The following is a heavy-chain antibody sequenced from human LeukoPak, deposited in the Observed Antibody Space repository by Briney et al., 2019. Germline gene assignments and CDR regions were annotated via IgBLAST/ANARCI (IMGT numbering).Heavy chain of an antibody. Sequence: GGSLRLSCAASGFTFSSYGMHWVRQAPGKGLEWVAVIWYDGSNKYYADSVKGRFTISRDNSKNTLYLQMNSLRAEDTAVYYCARGLRYFDWLSQYYYSYYGMDVWGQGTTVTVSS. CDR1: GFTFSSYG. V-gene: IGHV3-33*01. CDR3: ARGLRYFDWLSQYYYSYYGMDV. D-gene: IGHD3-9*01. J-gene: IGHJ6*02. CDR2: IWYDGSNK.